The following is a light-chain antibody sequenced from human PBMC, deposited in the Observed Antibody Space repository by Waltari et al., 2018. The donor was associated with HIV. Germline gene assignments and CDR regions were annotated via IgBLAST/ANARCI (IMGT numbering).Light chain of an antibody. Sequence: SVLTQPPSAFGTPGQRVTISCSGGRFNIVSNNVNWYHQLPGTAPKLLLYSYQQRPSGGPDRFSGSKAGTSASLAISGLQSEDEAVYYCAAWDDKVDGLFGGGTKLTGL. CDR3: AAWDDKVDGL. CDR2: SYQ. CDR1: RFNIVSNN. J-gene: IGLJ3*02. V-gene: IGLV1-44*01.